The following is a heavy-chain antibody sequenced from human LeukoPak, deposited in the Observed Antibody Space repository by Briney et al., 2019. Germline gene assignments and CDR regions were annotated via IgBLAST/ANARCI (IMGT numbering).Heavy chain of an antibody. CDR1: GGTFSSYA. CDR3: ASSALHYYDGSGYYPYYYYGMDV. CDR2: IIPIFGTA. D-gene: IGHD3-22*01. J-gene: IGHJ6*02. V-gene: IGHV1-69*13. Sequence: ASVKVSCKASGGTFSSYAISWVRQAPGQGLEWMGGIIPIFGTANYAQKFQGRVTITADESTSTAYMELSSMRSEDTAVYYCASSALHYYDGSGYYPYYYYGMDVWGQGTTVTVSS.